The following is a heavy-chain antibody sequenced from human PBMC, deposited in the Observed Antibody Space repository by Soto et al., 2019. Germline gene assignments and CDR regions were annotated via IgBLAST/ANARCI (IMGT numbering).Heavy chain of an antibody. Sequence: GXSVKVSCKAAGSPFSNYDFNWVRQSPGQGLEWMGWMNPNNGNTGYEQKFQGRVTMTRSTTISTAYMELSSLRSEDTAVYYCARAQTPFTTDLKWFDPCGQRTRVTVSS. J-gene: IGHJ5*02. CDR3: ARAQTPFTTDLKWFDP. CDR1: GSPFSNYD. D-gene: IGHD3-22*01. CDR2: MNPNNGNT. V-gene: IGHV1-8*01.